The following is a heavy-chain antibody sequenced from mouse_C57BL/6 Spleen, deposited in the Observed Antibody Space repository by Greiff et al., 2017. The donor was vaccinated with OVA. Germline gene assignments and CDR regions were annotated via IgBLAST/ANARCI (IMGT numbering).Heavy chain of an antibody. V-gene: IGHV2-2*01. CDR1: GFSLTSYG. D-gene: IGHD3-2*02. CDR3: ARMTGSVYWFAY. J-gene: IGHJ3*01. CDR2: IWSGGST. Sequence: VQLQQSGPGLVQPSQSLPITCTVSGFSLTSYGVHWVRQSPGKGLEWLGVIWSGGSTDYNAAFISRLSISKDNSNGHVFFIMNTLQADDTAIYFCARMTGSVYWFAYWGQCTLVTVSA.